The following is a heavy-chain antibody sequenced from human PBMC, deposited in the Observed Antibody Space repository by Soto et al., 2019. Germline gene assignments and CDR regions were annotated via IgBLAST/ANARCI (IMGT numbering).Heavy chain of an antibody. CDR2: MSYDGSNK. J-gene: IGHJ4*02. Sequence: GGSLRLSCEASGFTFSSYGMHWVRQAPGKGLEWVALMSYDGSNKYYADSVKGRFTISRDNSKNTLYLQMNSLRGEDTAVYYCATRSYYYFDCWGQGT. CDR3: ATRSYYYFDC. D-gene: IGHD1-26*01. CDR1: GFTFSSYG. V-gene: IGHV3-30*03.